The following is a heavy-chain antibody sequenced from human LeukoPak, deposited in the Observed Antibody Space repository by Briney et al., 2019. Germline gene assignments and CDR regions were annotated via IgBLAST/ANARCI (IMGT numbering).Heavy chain of an antibody. CDR1: GYSFTSYW. J-gene: IGHJ2*01. V-gene: IGHV5-51*01. D-gene: IGHD4-17*01. CDR2: IYPGDSDT. CDR3: ARDRSETTVTTQYWYFDL. Sequence: NRGESLKISCKGSGYSFTSYWIGWVRQMPGKGLEWMGIIYPGDSDTRYSPSFQGQVTISADKSISTAYMELSSLRSEDTAVYYCARDRSETTVTTQYWYFDLWGRGTLVTVSS.